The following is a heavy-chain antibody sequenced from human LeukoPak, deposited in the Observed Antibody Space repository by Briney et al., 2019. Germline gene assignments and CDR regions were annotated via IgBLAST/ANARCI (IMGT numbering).Heavy chain of an antibody. J-gene: IGHJ4*02. CDR2: IFVGSGNT. D-gene: IGHD2-15*01. V-gene: IGHV1-58*01. CDR3: AAESLGYCSGGSCYGQFDY. Sequence: SVKVSCKASGFTFTSSAVQWVRQARGQRLEWMGWIFVGSGNTNYAQKFQERVTITRDMSTSTAYMELSSLRSEDTAVYYCAAESLGYCSGGSCYGQFDYWGQGTPVTVSS. CDR1: GFTFTSSA.